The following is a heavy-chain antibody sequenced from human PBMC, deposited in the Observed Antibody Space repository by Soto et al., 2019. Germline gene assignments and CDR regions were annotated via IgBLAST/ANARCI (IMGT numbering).Heavy chain of an antibody. J-gene: IGHJ3*02. CDR3: ARDQTPYYDFWSGYFCAFDI. CDR2: ISAYNGNT. D-gene: IGHD3-3*01. V-gene: IGHV1-18*01. CDR1: GYTFTSYG. Sequence: QVQLVQSGAEVKKPGASVKVSCKASGYTFTSYGISWVRQAPGQGLEWMGWISAYNGNTNYAQKLQGRVNMTTDTSTSTAYMELRSLRSDDTAVYYCARDQTPYYDFWSGYFCAFDIWGQGTMVTVSS.